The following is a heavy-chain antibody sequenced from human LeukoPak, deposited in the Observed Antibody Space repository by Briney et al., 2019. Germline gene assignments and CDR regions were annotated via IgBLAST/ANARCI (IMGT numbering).Heavy chain of an antibody. V-gene: IGHV4-59*01. D-gene: IGHD3-3*01. CDR1: GGSISSYY. CDR3: ASRSSIWSGYQDTLYYFDS. CDR2: IYYSGST. J-gene: IGHJ4*02. Sequence: TSETLSLTCTVSGGSISSYYWSWIRQPPGKRLEWIGHIYYSGSTNYNPSLKSRVTISVDTSKNQFSLKLSPVTAADTAVYYCASRSSIWSGYQDTLYYFDSWGQGTLVTVSS.